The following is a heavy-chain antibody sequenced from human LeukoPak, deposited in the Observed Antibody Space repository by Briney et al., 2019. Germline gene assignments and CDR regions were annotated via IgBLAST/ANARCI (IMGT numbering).Heavy chain of an antibody. CDR1: GGTFSSYA. CDR3: ARDLSTNTPMPANF. Sequence: SVKVSCKASGGTFSSYAISWVRQAPGPGLEWMGGIIPIFGTANYAQKFQGRVTITADESTSTAYMELSSLTSEDTAVYYCARDLSTNTPMPANFWGQGTLVTVSS. D-gene: IGHD5-18*01. CDR2: IIPIFGTA. V-gene: IGHV1-69*13. J-gene: IGHJ4*02.